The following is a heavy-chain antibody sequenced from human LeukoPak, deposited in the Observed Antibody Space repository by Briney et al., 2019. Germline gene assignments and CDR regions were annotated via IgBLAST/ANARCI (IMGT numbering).Heavy chain of an antibody. CDR2: ISSSSDYI. V-gene: IGHV3-21*01. J-gene: IGHJ4*02. CDR1: GFTFSTYS. CDR3: ARTPRGGVTAIY. D-gene: IGHD2-21*02. Sequence: SGGSLRLSCAASGFTFSTYSMNWVRQAPGKGLEWVSSISSSSDYIYYADSVKGRFTISRDNTKNSLYLQMNSLRVEDTAVYYCARTPRGGVTAIYWGQGTLVTVSS.